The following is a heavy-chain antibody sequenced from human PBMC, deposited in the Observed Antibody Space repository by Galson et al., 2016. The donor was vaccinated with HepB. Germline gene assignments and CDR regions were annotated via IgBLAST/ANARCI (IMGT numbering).Heavy chain of an antibody. CDR2: IWYDGSNK. D-gene: IGHD1-26*01. Sequence: AESGGNFSSYGMHWVRQAPGKGLEWVAVIWYDGSNKYYADSVKGRFTISRDNSKNTLYMQMNSLRAEDTAVYYCAKGGELRGVYYYYGMDVWGQGTTVTVSS. CDR1: GGNFSSYG. V-gene: IGHV3-33*03. CDR3: AKGGELRGVYYYYGMDV. J-gene: IGHJ6*02.